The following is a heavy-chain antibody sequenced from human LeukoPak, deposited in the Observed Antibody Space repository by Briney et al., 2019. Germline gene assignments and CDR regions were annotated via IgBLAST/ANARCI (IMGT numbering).Heavy chain of an antibody. CDR3: ARDRWNTATRYYFAY. CDR2: IYYSGST. D-gene: IGHD5-18*01. J-gene: IGHJ4*02. Sequence: SQTLSLTCTVSGGSISSGGYYWSWIRQHPGKGLEWIGYIYYSGSTYYNPSLKSRVTISVDTSKNQFSLKLSSVTAADTAVYYCARDRWNTATRYYFAYWGQGTLVTVSS. CDR1: GGSISSGGYY. V-gene: IGHV4-31*03.